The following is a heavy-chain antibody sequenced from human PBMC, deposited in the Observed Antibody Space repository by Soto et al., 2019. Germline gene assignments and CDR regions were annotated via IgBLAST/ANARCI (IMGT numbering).Heavy chain of an antibody. CDR3: ARYGYQLLYTGEGYFDY. CDR1: GGTFSSYA. Sequence: SEKVSCKASGGTFSSYAISWVRQAPGQGLEWMGGIIPIFGTANYAQKFQGRVTITADESTSTAYMELSSLRSEDTAVYYCARYGYQLLYTGEGYFDYWGQGTLVTV. D-gene: IGHD2-2*02. J-gene: IGHJ4*02. V-gene: IGHV1-69*13. CDR2: IIPIFGTA.